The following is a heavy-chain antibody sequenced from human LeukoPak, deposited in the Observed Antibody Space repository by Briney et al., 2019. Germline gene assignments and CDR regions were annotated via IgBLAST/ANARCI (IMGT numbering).Heavy chain of an antibody. CDR3: AKDRGIAAAYLDY. D-gene: IGHD6-13*01. Sequence: GGFLRLSCAASGFTFSSSGMHWVRQAPGKGLEWVAVFSYDGSNKHYADSVKGRFTISRDNSKNTLYLEMNSLRAEDTAVYYCAKDRGIAAAYLDYWGQGTLVTVSS. CDR2: FSYDGSNK. J-gene: IGHJ4*02. CDR1: GFTFSSSG. V-gene: IGHV3-30*18.